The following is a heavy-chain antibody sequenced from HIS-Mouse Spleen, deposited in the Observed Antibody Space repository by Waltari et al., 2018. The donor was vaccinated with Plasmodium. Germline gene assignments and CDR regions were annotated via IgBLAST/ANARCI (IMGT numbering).Heavy chain of an antibody. V-gene: IGHV3-30*18. Sequence: QVQLVESGGGVVQPGRSLRLSCAASGFTFSSYRMHWVRQAPGKGLEGVAVISYDGSNKYYADSVKGRLTISRDNSKNTLCLQMNSLRAADTAVYYCAKEVLGYYDFWSRPDYWGQGTLVTVSS. CDR3: AKEVLGYYDFWSRPDY. CDR2: ISYDGSNK. J-gene: IGHJ4*02. D-gene: IGHD3-3*01. CDR1: GFTFSSYR.